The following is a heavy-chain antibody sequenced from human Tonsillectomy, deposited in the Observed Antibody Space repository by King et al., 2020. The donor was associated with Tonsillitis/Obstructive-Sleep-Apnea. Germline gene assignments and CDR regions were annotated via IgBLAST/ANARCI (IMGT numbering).Heavy chain of an antibody. D-gene: IGHD1-1*01. CDR3: AKDRKSWRTSMERYFDY. CDR1: GFTFDDYG. J-gene: IGHJ4*02. V-gene: IGHV3-9*01. Sequence: QLVQSGGGLVQPGRSLRLSCAASGFTFDDYGMHWVRQAPGKGLEWVSGISWNSGTIGYADSVKGRFTISRDNAKNSLNLQMNSLRAEDTALYYCAKDRKSWRTSMERYFDYWGQGTLVTVSS. CDR2: ISWNSGTI.